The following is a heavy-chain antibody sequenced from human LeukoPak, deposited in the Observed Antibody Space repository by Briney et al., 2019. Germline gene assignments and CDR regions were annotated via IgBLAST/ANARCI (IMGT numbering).Heavy chain of an antibody. CDR1: GGSIRSSSYY. Sequence: SETLSLTCIVSGGSIRSSSYYWGWIRQPPGKGLEWIGSIYYSGNTYYNPSLKSRVTISVDTSKNEFSQKLSSVTAADTAVYYCARHTKVGSKPDAFDIWGQGTMVTVSS. D-gene: IGHD1-26*01. CDR2: IYYSGNT. J-gene: IGHJ3*02. V-gene: IGHV4-39*01. CDR3: ARHTKVGSKPDAFDI.